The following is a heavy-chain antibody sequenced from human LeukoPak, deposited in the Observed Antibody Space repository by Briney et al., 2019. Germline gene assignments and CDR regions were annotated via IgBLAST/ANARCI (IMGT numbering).Heavy chain of an antibody. CDR3: ARGQTVSGAKYYFDF. J-gene: IGHJ4*02. CDR1: GFTFRDYG. D-gene: IGHD3-10*01. CDR2: IRSRIYGGAP. V-gene: IGHV3-49*04. Sequence: PGRSLRLSCLTSGFTFRDYGLGWVRQAPGMGLEWVSFIRSRIYGGAPEYAASVRGRFSVSRDDSESIAYLQMNNLKSEDTAVYYCARGQTVSGAKYYFDFWSPGTQVTVSS.